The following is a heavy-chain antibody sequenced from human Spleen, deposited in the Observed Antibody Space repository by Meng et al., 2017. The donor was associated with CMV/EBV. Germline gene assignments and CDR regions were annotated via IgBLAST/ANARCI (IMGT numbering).Heavy chain of an antibody. Sequence: AASGFILDDYGMSWVRQAPGKGLEWVSGINWNGVSRGYADSVKGRFTISRDKAKNSLYLQMNSLRAEDTALYYCARDGTFDWNYEDYWGQGTLVTVSS. CDR3: ARDGTFDWNYEDY. J-gene: IGHJ4*02. CDR2: INWNGVSR. CDR1: GFILDDYG. D-gene: IGHD1-7*01. V-gene: IGHV3-20*03.